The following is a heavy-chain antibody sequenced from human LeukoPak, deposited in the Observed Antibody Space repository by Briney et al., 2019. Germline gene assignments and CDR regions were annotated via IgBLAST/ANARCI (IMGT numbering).Heavy chain of an antibody. CDR3: ARWSGYYYDSSGNPEEYYFDY. Sequence: PGGSLRLSCAASGFTFSSYWMSWVRQAPGKGLEWVANIKQDGSEKYYVDSVKGRFTISRDNAKNSLYLQMNSLRAEDTAVYYCARWSGYYYDSSGNPEEYYFDYWGQGTLVTVSS. J-gene: IGHJ4*02. D-gene: IGHD3-22*01. CDR1: GFTFSSYW. V-gene: IGHV3-7*01. CDR2: IKQDGSEK.